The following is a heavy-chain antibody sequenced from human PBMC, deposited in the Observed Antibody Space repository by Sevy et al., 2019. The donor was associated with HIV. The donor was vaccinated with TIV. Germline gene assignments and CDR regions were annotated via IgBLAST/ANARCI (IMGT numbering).Heavy chain of an antibody. Sequence: SETLSLTCTVSGDSISSYYWSWIRQPPGKGLDWIGYIYYSGTINYGLSLKRHVTISVDTSKNQFSLKLSSVTAADTAVYYCARHSSGWFFDYWGQGTLVTVSS. CDR2: IYYSGTI. D-gene: IGHD6-19*01. CDR3: ARHSSGWFFDY. J-gene: IGHJ4*02. CDR1: GDSISSYY. V-gene: IGHV4-59*01.